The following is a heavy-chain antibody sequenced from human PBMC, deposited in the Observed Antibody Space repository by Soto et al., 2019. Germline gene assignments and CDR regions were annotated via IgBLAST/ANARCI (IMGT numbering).Heavy chain of an antibody. CDR1: GYTFTGYA. D-gene: IGHD6-19*01. CDR2: INAGNGNT. CDR3: ARAVAVPADFDY. J-gene: IGHJ4*02. Sequence: QVQLVQSGAEEKKPGASVKVSCKASGYTFTGYAMHWVRQAPGQRLEWMGWINAGNGNTKYSQKFQGRVTITRDTSASTAYMELSSLGSDDTAVYYCARAVAVPADFDYWGQGPLVTVSS. V-gene: IGHV1-3*05.